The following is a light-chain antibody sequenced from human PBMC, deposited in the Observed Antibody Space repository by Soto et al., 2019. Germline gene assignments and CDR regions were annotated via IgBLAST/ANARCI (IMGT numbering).Light chain of an antibody. CDR2: GAS. J-gene: IGKJ1*01. Sequence: EIVLTQSPGTLSLSPGERATLSCRASQSIRSNYVAWYQQKPGQGPRLLIYGASSRATGIPDRFSGSGSGTDFTLIISRLEPEDFAVYYCQQYGSSQTFGQGTKVDIK. V-gene: IGKV3-20*01. CDR3: QQYGSSQT. CDR1: QSIRSNY.